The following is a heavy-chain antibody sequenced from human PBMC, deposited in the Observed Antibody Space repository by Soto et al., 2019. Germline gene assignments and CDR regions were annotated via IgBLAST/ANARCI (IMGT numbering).Heavy chain of an antibody. V-gene: IGHV3-23*04. CDR2: ISDSGGTS. Sequence: EVQLVDSGGGLVQPGGSLRLSCAASGFIFSNYVMSWVRQAPGKGLEWVSSISDSGGTSYYADSVKGRFTVSRDNSKNTLYLQINSLRAEETAIYYCAKRPRALLTFDYWGQGTLVTVSS. CDR1: GFIFSNYV. J-gene: IGHJ4*02. CDR3: AKRPRALLTFDY. D-gene: IGHD1-26*01.